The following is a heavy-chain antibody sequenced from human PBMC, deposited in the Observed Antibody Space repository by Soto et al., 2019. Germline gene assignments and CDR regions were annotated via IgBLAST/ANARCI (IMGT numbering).Heavy chain of an antibody. J-gene: IGHJ4*02. CDR1: GDSVSSNSAA. CDR2: TYYRSKWYN. D-gene: IGHD3-22*01. CDR3: ARSRGGITMIVVDREFDY. V-gene: IGHV6-1*01. Sequence: PSQTLSLTCAISGDSVSSNSAAWNWIRQSPSRGLEWLGRTYYRSKWYNDYAVSVKSRITINPDTSKNQFSLQLNSVTPEDTAVYYCARSRGGITMIVVDREFDYWGQGTLVTVSS.